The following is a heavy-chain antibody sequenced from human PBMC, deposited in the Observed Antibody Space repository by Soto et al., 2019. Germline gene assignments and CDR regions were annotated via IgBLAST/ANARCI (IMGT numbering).Heavy chain of an antibody. J-gene: IGHJ6*02. Sequence: EVQLLESGGGLVQPGGSLRLSCAASGFTFSSYAMSWVRQAPGKGLEWVSAISGRGGSTYYADSVKGRFTISRDNSKNTLYLQMNSLRAEDTAVYYCAKAGITGTYYYYGMDVWGQGTTVTVSS. V-gene: IGHV3-23*01. CDR3: AKAGITGTYYYYGMDV. CDR1: GFTFSSYA. D-gene: IGHD1-20*01. CDR2: ISGRGGST.